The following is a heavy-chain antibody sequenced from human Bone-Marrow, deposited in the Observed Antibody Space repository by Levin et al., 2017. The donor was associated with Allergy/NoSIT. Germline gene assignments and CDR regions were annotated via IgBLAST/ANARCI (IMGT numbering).Heavy chain of an antibody. Sequence: ASVKVSCKASGYTFTSYGISWVRQAPGQGLEWMGWISAYNGNTNYAQKLQGRVTMTTDTSTSTAYMELRSLRSDDTAVYYCARGAYYDFWSGYYAGYYYYGMDVWGQGTTVTVSS. CDR2: ISAYNGNT. CDR3: ARGAYYDFWSGYYAGYYYYGMDV. J-gene: IGHJ6*02. D-gene: IGHD3-3*01. V-gene: IGHV1-18*01. CDR1: GYTFTSYG.